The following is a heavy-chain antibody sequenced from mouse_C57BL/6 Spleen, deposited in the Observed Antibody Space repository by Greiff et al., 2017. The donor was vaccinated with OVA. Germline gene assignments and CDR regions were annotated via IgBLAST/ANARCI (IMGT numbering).Heavy chain of an antibody. J-gene: IGHJ3*01. CDR2: IYPGDGDT. Sequence: QVQLQQSGAELVKPGASVKISCKASGYAFSSYWMNWVKQRPGKGLEWIGQIYPGDGDTNYNGKSKGKATLTADKSSSTAYMQLSSLTSEDSAVYFCARAIYYDYDGGFAYWGQGTLVTVSA. CDR3: ARAIYYDYDGGFAY. D-gene: IGHD2-4*01. CDR1: GYAFSSYW. V-gene: IGHV1-80*01.